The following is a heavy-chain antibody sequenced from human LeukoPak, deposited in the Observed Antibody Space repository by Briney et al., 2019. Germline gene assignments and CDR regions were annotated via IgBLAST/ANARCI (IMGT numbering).Heavy chain of an antibody. CDR2: INHSGSP. V-gene: IGHV4-39*07. CDR3: GSRRTAMFGVIKGPIDY. D-gene: IGHD3-3*01. J-gene: IGHJ4*02. Sequence: PSETLSLTCTVSGGSISSSSYYWGWIRQPPGKGLEWIGEINHSGSPNNSPSLKSRVSISFDTSKNQFSLKLTSVTAADTAVYYCGSRRTAMFGVIKGPIDYWGQGTLVTVSS. CDR1: GGSISSSSYY.